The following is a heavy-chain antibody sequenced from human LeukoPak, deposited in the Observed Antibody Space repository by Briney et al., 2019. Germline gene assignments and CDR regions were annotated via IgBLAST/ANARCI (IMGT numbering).Heavy chain of an antibody. CDR3: ARGGYSSGWYTY. CDR2: IYASGST. Sequence: SETLSLTCTVSGGSISSYYWSWIRQPAGKGLEWIGRIYASGSTNYNPSLKSRVTMSVDTSKNQFSLKLSSVTAADTAVYYCARGGYSSGWYTYWGQGTLVTVSS. CDR1: GGSISSYY. D-gene: IGHD6-19*01. V-gene: IGHV4-4*07. J-gene: IGHJ4*02.